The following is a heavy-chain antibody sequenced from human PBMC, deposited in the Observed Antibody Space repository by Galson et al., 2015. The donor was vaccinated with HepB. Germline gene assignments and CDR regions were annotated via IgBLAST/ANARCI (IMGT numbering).Heavy chain of an antibody. Sequence: SVKVSCKASGYTFTSYGISWVRQAPGQGLEWMGWISAYNGNTNYAKKLQGRVTMTADTSTSTAYMELRSLRSDDTAVYYCARDGLVVPAAIWRYYYYGMDVWGQGTTVTVSS. J-gene: IGHJ6*02. CDR2: ISAYNGNT. V-gene: IGHV1-18*01. D-gene: IGHD2-2*01. CDR3: ARDGLVVPAAIWRYYYYGMDV. CDR1: GYTFTSYG.